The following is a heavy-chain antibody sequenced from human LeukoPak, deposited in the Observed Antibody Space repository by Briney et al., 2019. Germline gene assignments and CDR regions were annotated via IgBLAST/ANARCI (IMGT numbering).Heavy chain of an antibody. J-gene: IGHJ3*02. CDR1: GYTFTDYY. D-gene: IGHD6-19*01. Sequence: ASVKVSCKASGYTFTDYYIHWVRRAPGQGLEWLGWINLNSAGTKYAQKFQGRVTMTRDTSISTAYMELSRLRSDDTAVYYCARWYGSGWYQPLDAFDIWGQGTMVTVSS. CDR2: INLNSAGT. CDR3: ARWYGSGWYQPLDAFDI. V-gene: IGHV1-2*02.